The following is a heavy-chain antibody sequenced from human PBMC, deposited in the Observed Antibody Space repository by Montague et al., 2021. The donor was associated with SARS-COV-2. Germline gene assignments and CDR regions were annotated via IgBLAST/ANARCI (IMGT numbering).Heavy chain of an antibody. Sequence: SETLSLTCSVSGEPISGFCWNWIRQPAGKGLERIGRIYASGGTDYNPSLESRVTMSVDTSKNQFSLKVNSVTAADTAMYYCARGVVAAPRVVDYWGRGTLVTVSS. J-gene: IGHJ4*02. CDR1: GEPISGFC. CDR3: ARGVVAAPRVVDY. CDR2: IYASGGT. V-gene: IGHV4-4*07. D-gene: IGHD2-15*01.